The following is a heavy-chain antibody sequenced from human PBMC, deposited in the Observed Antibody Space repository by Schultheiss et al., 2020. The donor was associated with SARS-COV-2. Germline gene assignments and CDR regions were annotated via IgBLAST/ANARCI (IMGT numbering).Heavy chain of an antibody. J-gene: IGHJ6*02. D-gene: IGHD1-26*01. V-gene: IGHV4-34*01. CDR1: GGSFSSYY. Sequence: GSLRLSCAVYGGSFSSYYWSWIRQPPGKGLEWIGEINHSGSTYSNPSLKSRVTMSLQTSKNQFSLKLSSVTAADTAVYYCAPTSGKYGDYYYYGMDVWGQGTTVTVSS. CDR3: APTSGKYGDYYYYGMDV. CDR2: INHSGST.